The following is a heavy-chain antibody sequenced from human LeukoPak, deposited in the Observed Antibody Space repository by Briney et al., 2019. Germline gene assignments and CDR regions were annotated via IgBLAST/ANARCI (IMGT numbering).Heavy chain of an antibody. Sequence: GGSLRLSCAASGFTFTSYWMTWVRQAPGQGLEWVASIKQDGSEKYYVDSVKGRFTISRDNAKNSLDLQMNSLTAEDTALYYCAREWDGAFDYWGQGTLVTVSS. V-gene: IGHV3-7*01. CDR2: IKQDGSEK. D-gene: IGHD1-26*01. CDR3: AREWDGAFDY. CDR1: GFTFTSYW. J-gene: IGHJ4*02.